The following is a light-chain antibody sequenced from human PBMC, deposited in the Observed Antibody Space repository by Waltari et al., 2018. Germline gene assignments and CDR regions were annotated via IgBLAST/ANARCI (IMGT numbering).Light chain of an antibody. V-gene: IGKV3D-15*01. Sequence: EIVLTQSPATLSLSPGERATLPCRASQSVSSSLAWYQQKPGQAPRLLIYGASSRATGIPDRFSGSGSGTEFTLTISSLEPEDVAVYYCQQNSNWPQTFGQGTKVEIK. CDR2: GAS. CDR1: QSVSSS. CDR3: QQNSNWPQT. J-gene: IGKJ1*01.